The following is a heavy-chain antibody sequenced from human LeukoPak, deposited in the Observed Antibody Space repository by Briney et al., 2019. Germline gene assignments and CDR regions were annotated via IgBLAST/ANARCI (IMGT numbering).Heavy chain of an antibody. J-gene: IGHJ4*02. V-gene: IGHV4-34*01. CDR3: ARGHRRLRFLEWRLDY. CDR2: INHSGST. CDR1: GGSFSGYY. Sequence: SETLSLTCAVYGGSFSGYYWRWIRQPPGKGLEWIGEINHSGSTDYNPSLKSRVTISVDTSKNQFSLKLSSVTAADTAVYYCARGHRRLRFLEWRLDYWGQGTLVTVSS. D-gene: IGHD3-3*01.